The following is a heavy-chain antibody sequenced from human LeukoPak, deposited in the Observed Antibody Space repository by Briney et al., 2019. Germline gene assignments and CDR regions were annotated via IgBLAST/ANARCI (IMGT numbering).Heavy chain of an antibody. D-gene: IGHD3-10*01. CDR3: AMVRGDGSYDY. CDR1: GFTFSSYA. CDR2: TSSNGGST. V-gene: IGHV3-64D*06. Sequence: GGSLRLSCSASGFTFSSYAMHWVRQAPGKGLEYVSATSSNGGSTYYADSVKGRFTISRDNSKNTLYLQMSSLRAEDTAVYYCAMVRGDGSYDYWGQGTLVTVSS. J-gene: IGHJ4*02.